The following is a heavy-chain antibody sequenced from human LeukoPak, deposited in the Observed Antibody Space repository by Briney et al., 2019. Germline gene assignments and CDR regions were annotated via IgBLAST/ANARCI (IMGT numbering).Heavy chain of an antibody. CDR2: INSDGSST. Sequence: GGSLRLSCAASGFTFSSYWIHWVRQAPGKGLVWVSRINSDGSSTSYADSVKGRFTISRDNAKNTLYLQMNSLRAEDTAVYYCARVVAVAAKDYWGQGTLVTVSS. CDR1: GFTFSSYW. CDR3: ARVVAVAAKDY. V-gene: IGHV3-74*01. D-gene: IGHD6-19*01. J-gene: IGHJ4*02.